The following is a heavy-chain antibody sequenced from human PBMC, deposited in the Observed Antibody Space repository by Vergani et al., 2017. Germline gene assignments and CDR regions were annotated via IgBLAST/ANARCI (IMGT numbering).Heavy chain of an antibody. V-gene: IGHV4-4*01. CDR2: IYHSGST. Sequence: QVQLQESGPGLVKPPGTLSLTCAVSGGSISGTNWWSWVRQSPGKGLEWIGEIYHSGSTNYNPSLKSRVTMSEDTSKNQFSLNLTSVTAADTAVYFCARGSCLGGSCYKPLFDYWGQGILVTVSS. J-gene: IGHJ4*02. D-gene: IGHD2-15*01. CDR1: GGSISGTNW. CDR3: ARGSCLGGSCYKPLFDY.